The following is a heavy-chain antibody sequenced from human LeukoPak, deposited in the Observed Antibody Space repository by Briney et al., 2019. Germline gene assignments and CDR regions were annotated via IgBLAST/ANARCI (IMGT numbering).Heavy chain of an antibody. J-gene: IGHJ6*02. Sequence: PGRSLRLSCAASGFTFSSYAMHWVRQAPGKGLEWVAVISYDGSNKYYADSVKGRFTISRDNSKNTVYLQMNSLRAEDTAVYYCARPWYSSSSIGVYYYGMDVWGQGTTVTVSS. CDR3: ARPWYSSSSIGVYYYGMDV. V-gene: IGHV3-30*04. CDR1: GFTFSSYA. D-gene: IGHD6-6*01. CDR2: ISYDGSNK.